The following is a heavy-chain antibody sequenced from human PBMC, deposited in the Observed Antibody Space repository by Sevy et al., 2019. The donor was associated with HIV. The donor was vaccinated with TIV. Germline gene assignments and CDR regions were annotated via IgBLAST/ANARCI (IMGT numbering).Heavy chain of an antibody. CDR3: ARDLPPSATTVEHFDY. CDR2: ITNSGSTK. CDR1: GFPFSSYE. J-gene: IGHJ4*02. D-gene: IGHD4-17*01. Sequence: GGSLRLSCTASGFPFSSYEMNWVRQAPGKGLEWVSYITNSGSTKYYSDSVKGRFIISRDNAKNSLYLQMNNLRAEDTAVYYCARDLPPSATTVEHFDYWGRGTLVTVSS. V-gene: IGHV3-48*03.